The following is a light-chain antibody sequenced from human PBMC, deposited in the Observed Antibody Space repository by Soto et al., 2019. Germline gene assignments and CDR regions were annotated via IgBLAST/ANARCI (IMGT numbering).Light chain of an antibody. J-gene: IGLJ2*01. V-gene: IGLV1-40*01. CDR3: QSYDSSLSGVV. Sequence: QSVLTQPPSVSGAPGQRVTIFCTGSSSNIGAGYDVHWYQLLPGTAPKLLIYGNNNRPSGVPDRFSGSKSGTSASLAITGLQADDEANYYCQSYDSSLSGVVFGGGTQLTVL. CDR1: SSNIGAGYD. CDR2: GNN.